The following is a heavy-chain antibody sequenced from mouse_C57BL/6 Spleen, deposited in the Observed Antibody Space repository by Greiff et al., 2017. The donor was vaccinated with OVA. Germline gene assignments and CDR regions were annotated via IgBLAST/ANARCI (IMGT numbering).Heavy chain of an antibody. D-gene: IGHD2-3*01. CDR1: GYTFTSYW. V-gene: IGHV1-72*01. CDR3: ARAGDGYYGGYFDV. Sequence: QVQLKQPGAELVKPGASVKLSCKASGYTFTSYWMHWVKQRPGRGLEWIGRIDPNSGGTKYNEKFKSKATMTVDKPSSTAYLQLSSLTSEDSAVYYCARAGDGYYGGYFDVWGTGTTVTVSS. J-gene: IGHJ1*03. CDR2: IDPNSGGT.